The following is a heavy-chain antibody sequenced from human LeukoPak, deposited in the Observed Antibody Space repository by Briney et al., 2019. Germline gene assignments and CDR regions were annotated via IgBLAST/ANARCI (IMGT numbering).Heavy chain of an antibody. J-gene: IGHJ5*02. Sequence: SETLSLTCTVSGGSISSYYWNWIRQAPGKGLEWIGRIYTSGSTNYNPSLKSRVTISVDTSKNQCSLKLSSVTAADTAVYYCARSSSSGWVFRFDPWGQGTLVTVSS. D-gene: IGHD6-19*01. CDR1: GGSISSYY. CDR3: ARSSSSGWVFRFDP. V-gene: IGHV4-4*07. CDR2: IYTSGST.